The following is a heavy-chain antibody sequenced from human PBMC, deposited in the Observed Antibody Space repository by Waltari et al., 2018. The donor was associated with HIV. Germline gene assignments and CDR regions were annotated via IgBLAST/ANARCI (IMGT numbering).Heavy chain of an antibody. J-gene: IGHJ4*02. CDR3: VTESLTSTSANFDN. Sequence: EVRLVESGSCLVKPGGSHRLICAASGFTFRNAWMSCVRQAPGKGLQWVGRIKSAIDGGTIDYAAPVKGRFTISRDDIESMLFLQMNSLKTEDTAVYYCVTESLTSTSANFDNWGQGTLVTVSS. V-gene: IGHV3-15*01. D-gene: IGHD2-2*01. CDR2: IKSAIDGGTI. CDR1: GFTFRNAW.